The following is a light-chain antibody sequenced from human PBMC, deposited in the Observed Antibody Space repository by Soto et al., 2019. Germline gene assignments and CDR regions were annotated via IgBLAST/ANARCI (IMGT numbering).Light chain of an antibody. CDR3: LLFDSGPRV. V-gene: IGLV7-46*01. Sequence: QAVVTQEPSLTVSPGGTVTLTCDSSTGAVTSGHYPYWFQQKPGQAPRTLIYDTNNKHSWTPARFSGSLLGGKAALTLSGAQPEDEAEYYCLLFDSGPRVFGGGTKLPVL. CDR2: DTN. CDR1: TGAVTSGHY. J-gene: IGLJ3*02.